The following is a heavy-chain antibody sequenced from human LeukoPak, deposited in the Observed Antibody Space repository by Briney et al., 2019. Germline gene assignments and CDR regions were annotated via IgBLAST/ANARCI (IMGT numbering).Heavy chain of an antibody. CDR3: ARSRGLKSLDY. CDR2: INHSGST. V-gene: IGHV4-34*01. D-gene: IGHD2-15*01. J-gene: IGHJ4*02. Sequence: SETLSLTCAVYGGSFSGYYWSWIRQPPGKGLEWIGEINHSGSTNYNPSLKSRVTISVDTSKNQFSLKLSSVTAADTAVYYCARSRGLKSLDYWGQGTLDTVSS. CDR1: GGSFSGYY.